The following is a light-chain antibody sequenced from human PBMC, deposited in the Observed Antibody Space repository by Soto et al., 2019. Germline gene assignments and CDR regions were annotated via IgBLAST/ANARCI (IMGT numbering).Light chain of an antibody. Sequence: EIVMTQSPGTLSVSPGERATLLCRASQSVSNNLAWYQQKPGHAPRLLIYDASTRATGITARFSGSGSGTDFTLTIISQQSEDYAVYYCHQYNKWPSFTFGPLTQVDIK. V-gene: IGKV3-15*01. J-gene: IGKJ3*01. CDR1: QSVSNN. CDR2: DAS. CDR3: HQYNKWPSFT.